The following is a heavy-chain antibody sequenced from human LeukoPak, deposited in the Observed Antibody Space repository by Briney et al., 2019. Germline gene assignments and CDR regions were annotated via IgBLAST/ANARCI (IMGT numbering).Heavy chain of an antibody. CDR2: ISGGSAPI. V-gene: IGHV3-48*02. D-gene: IGHD3-22*01. Sequence: GGSLRLSCAAYGFTFSNYNMNWVRQDPGKGLEWVSYISGGSAPIYYADSVKGRFTISRDNAKNSLYLQMNSLRDEDTAVYYCVAYSYDSSPPHWGQGTLVTVAS. CDR3: VAYSYDSSPPH. J-gene: IGHJ4*02. CDR1: GFTFSNYN.